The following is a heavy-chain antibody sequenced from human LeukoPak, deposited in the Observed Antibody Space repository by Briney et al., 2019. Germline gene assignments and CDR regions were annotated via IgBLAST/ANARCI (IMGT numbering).Heavy chain of an antibody. CDR1: GFTFSSYW. Sequence: PGGSLRLSCAASGFTFSSYWMSWVRQAPGKGLEWVANIKQDGSEKYYVDSVKGRFTISRDNAKNSLYLQMNSLRAEDTAVYYCARDQGFVGYYDSSGYNYWGQGTLVTVSS. CDR3: ARDQGFVGYYDSSGYNY. D-gene: IGHD3-22*01. J-gene: IGHJ4*02. CDR2: IKQDGSEK. V-gene: IGHV3-7*03.